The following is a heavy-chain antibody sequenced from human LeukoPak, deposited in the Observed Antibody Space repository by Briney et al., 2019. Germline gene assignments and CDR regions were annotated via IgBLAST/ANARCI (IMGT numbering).Heavy chain of an antibody. CDR2: IIPVLGTT. Sequence: EASVKVSCTASGGTFSRYAISWVRQAPGQGLEWMGGIIPVLGTTNYAQTFQNKVTITADESTSTTYMELSSLTSEDTAVYYCATSGGDYYSYSLDVWGKGTPVTISS. CDR1: GGTFSRYA. J-gene: IGHJ6*03. CDR3: ATSGGDYYSYSLDV. V-gene: IGHV1-69*13. D-gene: IGHD3-10*01.